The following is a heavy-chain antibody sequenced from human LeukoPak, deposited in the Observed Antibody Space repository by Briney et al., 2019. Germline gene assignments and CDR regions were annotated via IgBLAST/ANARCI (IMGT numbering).Heavy chain of an antibody. J-gene: IGHJ4*02. CDR1: GYTFIGYY. CDR3: ATGSKGLRFNYYFDY. Sequence: GASVKVSCKASGYTFIGYYMHWVRQAPGQGLEWMGWINPNTGHTNFAQKFQGRVTMTRDTSIATAYLELSRLNSDDTAVYYCATGSKGLRFNYYFDYWGQGTLVTVSS. V-gene: IGHV1-2*02. D-gene: IGHD5-12*01. CDR2: INPNTGHT.